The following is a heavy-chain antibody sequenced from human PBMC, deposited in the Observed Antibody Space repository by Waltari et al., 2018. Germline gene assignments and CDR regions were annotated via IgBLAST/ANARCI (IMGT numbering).Heavy chain of an antibody. Sequence: QVQLQQWGAGLLKPSATLSLTCAVYGGSLPGYSWTWTLHPPGKGLEWIGEINHSGSTNYKSSPKSRVTISVDTSKSQFSLKLTSVTAADTAVYYCVRVWSTSTWFGRLDRLDPWGQGTLVTVHS. J-gene: IGHJ5*02. CDR1: GGSLPGYS. CDR2: INHSGST. CDR3: VRVWSTSTWFGRLDRLDP. V-gene: IGHV4-34*01. D-gene: IGHD3-10*01.